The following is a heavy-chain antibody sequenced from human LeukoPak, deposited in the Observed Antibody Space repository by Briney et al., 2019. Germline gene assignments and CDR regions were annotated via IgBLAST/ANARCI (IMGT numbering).Heavy chain of an antibody. CDR3: AYYDSSGYYYGRLRY. CDR1: GFTFSNYA. CDR2: ISPDGIYI. J-gene: IGHJ4*02. V-gene: IGHV3-23*01. Sequence: GGSLRLSCAASGFTFSNYAMSWVRQTPGTGLEWLSAISPDGIYIYYADSVKGRFTTSRDNSKNTLYLQMNSLRADDTAVYFCAYYDSSGYYYGRLRYWGQGTPVTVSS. D-gene: IGHD3-22*01.